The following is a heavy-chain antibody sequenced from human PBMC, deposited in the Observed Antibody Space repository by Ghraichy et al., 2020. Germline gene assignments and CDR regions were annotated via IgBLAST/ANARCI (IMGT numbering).Heavy chain of an antibody. V-gene: IGHV3-66*02. CDR3: ARGGTWQLGSCYYDY. CDR1: GFTVSSNY. Sequence: GSLNISCAASGFTVSSNYMSWVRQGPGKGLEWVSVIYSGGTIKYADSVKGRFTISRDNSKNTLYLQMNSLGPEDTAIYYCARGGTWQLGSCYYDYWGQGTLVTVSS. J-gene: IGHJ4*02. D-gene: IGHD1-1*01. CDR2: IYSGGTI.